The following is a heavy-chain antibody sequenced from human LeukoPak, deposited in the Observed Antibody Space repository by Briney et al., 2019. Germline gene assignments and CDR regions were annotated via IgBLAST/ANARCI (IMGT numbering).Heavy chain of an antibody. J-gene: IGHJ4*02. CDR2: INPNSGGT. V-gene: IGHV1-2*02. CDR3: ARSYFWSGSQYYFDY. CDR1: GYTFTGYY. D-gene: IGHD3-3*01. Sequence: GASVKVSCKXSGYTFTGYYMHWVRQAPGQGLEWMGWINPNSGGTNYAQKFQGRVTMTRDTSISTAYMELSRLRSDDTAVYYCARSYFWSGSQYYFDYWGPGTLVTVSS.